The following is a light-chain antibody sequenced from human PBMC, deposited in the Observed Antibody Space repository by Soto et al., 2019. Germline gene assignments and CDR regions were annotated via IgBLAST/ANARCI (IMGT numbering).Light chain of an antibody. CDR2: AAS. CDR1: QAIYDY. J-gene: IGKJ4*01. CDR3: QKFSAVPT. V-gene: IGKV1-27*01. Sequence: DIQMTQSPSSLSASVGDRVTITCQASQAIYDYLVWYQQKPGKVPTLLISAASTLQSGVPSRFSGSGSGTDFTPTISSLQPEDVATYYCQKFSAVPTFGGGTKVEI.